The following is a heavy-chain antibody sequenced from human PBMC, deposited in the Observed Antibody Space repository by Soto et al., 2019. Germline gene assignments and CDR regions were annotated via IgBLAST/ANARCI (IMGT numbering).Heavy chain of an antibody. CDR3: ARSGGGGISSFIFQH. D-gene: IGHD3-16*01. CDR2: IIPIFGTA. Sequence: QVXLVXSXAEXKKPGSSVKVSCKASGGTFSSYAISWVRQAPGQGLEWMGGIIPIFGTANYAQKFQGRVTITADESTSTAYMELSSLRSEDTAGYYCARSGGGGISSFIFQHWGQGTLVTVSS. V-gene: IGHV1-69*12. J-gene: IGHJ1*01. CDR1: GGTFSSYA.